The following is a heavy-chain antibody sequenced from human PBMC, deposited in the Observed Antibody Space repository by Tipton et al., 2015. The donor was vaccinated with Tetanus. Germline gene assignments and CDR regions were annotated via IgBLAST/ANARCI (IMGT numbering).Heavy chain of an antibody. J-gene: IGHJ4*02. V-gene: IGHV3-33*06. D-gene: IGHD1-26*01. CDR2: IWYDGSDK. Sequence: QLVQSGGGVVQPGRSLRLSCAASGFTFRNYGMHWVRQAPGKGLEWLAVIWYDGSDKYYADSVKGRVTMSRDNPKNTLYLQMNSLRAEDTAVYYCAKDKRIVGATWSYFDYWGQGTLVTVSS. CDR1: GFTFRNYG. CDR3: AKDKRIVGATWSYFDY.